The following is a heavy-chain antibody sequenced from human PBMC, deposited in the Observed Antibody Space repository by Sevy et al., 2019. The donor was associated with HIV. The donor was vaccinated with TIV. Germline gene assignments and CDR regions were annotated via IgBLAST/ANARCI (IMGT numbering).Heavy chain of an antibody. CDR3: ARDAGEYCSSTSCRDAFFDY. CDR2: ISSSSSYI. D-gene: IGHD2-2*01. J-gene: IGHJ4*02. V-gene: IGHV3-21*01. CDR1: GFTFSSYS. Sequence: GGSLRLSCAASGFTFSSYSMNWVRQAPGKGLEWVSSISSSSSYIYYADSVKGRFTISRDNAKNSLYLKMNSLRAEDTAGYYCARDAGEYCSSTSCRDAFFDYWGQGTLVTVSS.